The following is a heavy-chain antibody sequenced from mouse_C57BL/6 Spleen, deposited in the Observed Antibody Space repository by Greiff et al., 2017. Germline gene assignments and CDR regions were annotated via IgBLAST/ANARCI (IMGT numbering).Heavy chain of an antibody. CDR3: ARGDWGYWYFDV. J-gene: IGHJ1*03. CDR2: ISSGSSTI. V-gene: IGHV5-17*01. CDR1: GFTFSDYG. D-gene: IGHD4-1*01. Sequence: EVKVVESGGGLVKPGGSLKLSCAASGFTFSDYGMHWVRQAPEKGLEWVAYISSGSSTIYYADTVKGRFTVSRDNAKNTLFLQMTSLRSEDTAMYYCARGDWGYWYFDVWGTGTTVTVSS.